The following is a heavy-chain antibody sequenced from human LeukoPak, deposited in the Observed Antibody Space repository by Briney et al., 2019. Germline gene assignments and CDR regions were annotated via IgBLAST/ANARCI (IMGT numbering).Heavy chain of an antibody. J-gene: IGHJ4*02. D-gene: IGHD3-22*01. CDR2: ISGSNGST. Sequence: PGGSLRLSCAASGFTFSSYAMSWVRQAPGKGLEWVSAISGSNGSTYYADSVKGRFTISRDNSKNTLYLQMNSLRAEDTAVYYCARLGGYYYDSSGYYSPPDYWGQGTLVTVSS. V-gene: IGHV3-23*01. CDR1: GFTFSSYA. CDR3: ARLGGYYYDSSGYYSPPDY.